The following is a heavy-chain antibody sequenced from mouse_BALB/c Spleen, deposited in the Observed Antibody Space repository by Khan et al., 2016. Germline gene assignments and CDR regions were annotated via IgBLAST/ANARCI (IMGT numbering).Heavy chain of an antibody. Sequence: QVQLQQSGAELARPGASVRLSCKASGYTSANYWMQWVKQRPGQGLEWIGSIYPGDGDTRYSQKFKDKATLTADKSSSSAYMHLRSVASEDSAVYYCADVLFVYWGQGTLVTVSA. CDR3: ADVLFVY. CDR1: GYTSANYW. J-gene: IGHJ3*01. V-gene: IGHV1-87*01. CDR2: IYPGDGDT.